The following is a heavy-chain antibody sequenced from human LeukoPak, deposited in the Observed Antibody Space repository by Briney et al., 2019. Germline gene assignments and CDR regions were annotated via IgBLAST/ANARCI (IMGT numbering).Heavy chain of an antibody. J-gene: IGHJ4*02. Sequence: SQTLSLTCAISGDSVSSNSAAWNWIRQCPSRGLEWLGRTYYRSKWYNDYAVSVKSRITINPDTSKNQFSLQLNSVTPEDTAVYYCARGERTGYSSSWYGFDYWGQGTLVTVSS. CDR2: TYYRSKWYN. CDR1: GDSVSSNSAA. CDR3: ARGERTGYSSSWYGFDY. V-gene: IGHV6-1*01. D-gene: IGHD6-13*01.